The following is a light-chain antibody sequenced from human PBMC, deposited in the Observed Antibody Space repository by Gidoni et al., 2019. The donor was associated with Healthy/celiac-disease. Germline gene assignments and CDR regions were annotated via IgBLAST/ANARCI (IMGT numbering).Light chain of an antibody. CDR2: DGS. V-gene: IGLV2-11*01. CDR1: RRDVGGYNY. J-gene: IGLJ1*01. CDR3: CSYAGSSTSL. Sequence: SALTQPRSVSGSPGQSVTISCTGTRRDVGGYNYVSWYQQHPGQAPKLMIYDGSTRPQGVPDRSSGPTSGTTASLTISGLQAEDEADYYCCSYAGSSTSLFGTGTKVTVL.